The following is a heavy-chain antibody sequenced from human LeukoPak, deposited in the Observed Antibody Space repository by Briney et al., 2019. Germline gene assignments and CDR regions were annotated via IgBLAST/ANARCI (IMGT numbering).Heavy chain of an antibody. CDR2: ISFSGVNT. V-gene: IGHV3-23*01. D-gene: IGHD3-16*01. J-gene: IGHJ4*02. CDR3: AKGGYDYAEYVDY. CDR1: GFTFSNYG. Sequence: GGALRLSCVASGFTFSNYGMSWVRQAPGKGLEWVSRISFSGVNTYYADSVRGRFTISRDKSKNTLFLQMNSLRAEDTAVYYCAKGGYDYAEYVDYWGQGTLVTVSS.